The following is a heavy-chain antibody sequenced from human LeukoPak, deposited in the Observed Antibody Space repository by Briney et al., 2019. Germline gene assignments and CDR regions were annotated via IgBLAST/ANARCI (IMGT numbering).Heavy chain of an antibody. J-gene: IGHJ4*02. Sequence: PGRSLRLSCAASGFTFSSYAMHWVRQAPGKGLEWVAVISYDGSNKYYADSVKGRFTISRDNSKNTLYLQMNSLRAEDTAVYYCAKARYSGSYSDYWGQGTLVTVSS. V-gene: IGHV3-30*01. CDR1: GFTFSSYA. CDR2: ISYDGSNK. CDR3: AKARYSGSYSDY. D-gene: IGHD1-26*01.